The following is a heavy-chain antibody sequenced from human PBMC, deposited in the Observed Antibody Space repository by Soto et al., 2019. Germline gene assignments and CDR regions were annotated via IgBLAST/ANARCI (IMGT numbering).Heavy chain of an antibody. V-gene: IGHV3-21*01. Sequence: EVQLVESGGGLVKPGGSLRLSCAASGFTFSSYSMNWVRQAPGKGLEWVSSISSSSSYIYYADSVKGRFTISRDNAKNSRYLQMNSLRAEDTAVYYCARLGEPDIVLMVSHNWYMDVWGKGTTVTVSS. D-gene: IGHD2-8*01. CDR1: GFTFSSYS. CDR2: ISSSSSYI. CDR3: ARLGEPDIVLMVSHNWYMDV. J-gene: IGHJ6*03.